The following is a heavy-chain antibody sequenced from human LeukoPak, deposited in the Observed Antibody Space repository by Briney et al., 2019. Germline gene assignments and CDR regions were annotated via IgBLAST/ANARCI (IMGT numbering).Heavy chain of an antibody. CDR3: ARDSGNTAMIALFDY. Sequence: GGSLRLSCAASGFTFSSYSMNWVRQAPGKGLEWVSSISSSSSYIYYADSVRGRFTISRDNAKNSLYLQMNSLRAEDTAVYYCARDSGNTAMIALFDYWGQGTLVTVSS. V-gene: IGHV3-21*01. D-gene: IGHD5-18*01. CDR2: ISSSSSYI. CDR1: GFTFSSYS. J-gene: IGHJ4*02.